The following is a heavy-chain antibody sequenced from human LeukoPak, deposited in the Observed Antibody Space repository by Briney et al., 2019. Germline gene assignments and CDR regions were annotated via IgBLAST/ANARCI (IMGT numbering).Heavy chain of an antibody. V-gene: IGHV2-5*01. CDR2: IYWNDDK. D-gene: IGHD3-3*01. CDR1: GFSLTTSGVG. J-gene: IGHJ4*02. Sequence: SGPTLVKPTQTLTLTCTFSGFSLTTSGVGVGWIRQPPGKALEWLALIYWNDDKRYSPSLKSRLTITKDTSKNQVVLTMTNMDPVDTATYYCAHSGDYDFWSGYPYYYFDYWGQGTLVTVSS. CDR3: AHSGDYDFWSGYPYYYFDY.